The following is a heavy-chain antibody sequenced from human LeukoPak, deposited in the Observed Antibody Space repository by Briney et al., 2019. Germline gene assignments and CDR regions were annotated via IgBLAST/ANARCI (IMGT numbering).Heavy chain of an antibody. CDR2: IYPGDSDT. J-gene: IGHJ4*02. CDR3: ARPSTYYDSSGYIDY. CDR1: GYSFTSYW. V-gene: IGHV5-51*01. Sequence: GESLKISCKGSGYSFTSYWIGWVRQMPGKGLEWMGIIYPGDSDTRYSPSFQGQVTISADKPISTAYLQWSSLKASDTAMYYCARPSTYYDSSGYIDYWGQGTLVTVSS. D-gene: IGHD3-22*01.